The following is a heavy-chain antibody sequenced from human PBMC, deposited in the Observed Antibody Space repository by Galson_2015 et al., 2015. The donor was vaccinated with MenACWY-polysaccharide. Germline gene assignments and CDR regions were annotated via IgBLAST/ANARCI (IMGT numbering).Heavy chain of an antibody. CDR2: VTGSGGGT. Sequence: SLRLSCAASGFTFSSYGMSWVRQALGKGLEWVSTVTGSGGGTYYADSVKGRFTISRDNSKSTLYLQMNSLRAEDTAVYYCATHYDSSGTNYWGQGALVTVSS. J-gene: IGHJ4*02. V-gene: IGHV3-23*01. CDR3: ATHYDSSGTNY. CDR1: GFTFSSYG. D-gene: IGHD3-22*01.